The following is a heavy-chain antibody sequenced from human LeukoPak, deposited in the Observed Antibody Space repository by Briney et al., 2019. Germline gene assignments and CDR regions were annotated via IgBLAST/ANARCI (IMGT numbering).Heavy chain of an antibody. D-gene: IGHD6-6*01. CDR1: GYSISSGYY. Sequence: PSETLSLTCTVSGYSISSGYYWGWIRQPPGKGLEWIGSIYHSGSTYYNPSLKSRVTISVDTSKNQFSLKLSSVTAADTAVYYCGSSIGAGGPHTFDYLGQGTLVTVSS. CDR3: GSSIGAGGPHTFDY. V-gene: IGHV4-38-2*02. J-gene: IGHJ4*02. CDR2: IYHSGST.